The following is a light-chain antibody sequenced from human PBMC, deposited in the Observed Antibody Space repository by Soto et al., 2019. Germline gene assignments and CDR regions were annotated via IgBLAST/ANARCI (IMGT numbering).Light chain of an antibody. CDR3: QQRYSWPIT. Sequence: EIVLTQSPDTLSLSPGERATLSFRASQSVSIYLAWYQHRPGQAPRLLIFDASNRATGIPARFNGSGSGTDFTLTISSLEPEDFAVYYCQQRYSWPITFGQGTRLEIK. CDR2: DAS. J-gene: IGKJ5*01. V-gene: IGKV3-11*01. CDR1: QSVSIY.